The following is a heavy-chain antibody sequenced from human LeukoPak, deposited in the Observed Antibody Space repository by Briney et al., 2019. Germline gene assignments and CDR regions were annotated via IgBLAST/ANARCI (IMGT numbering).Heavy chain of an antibody. Sequence: SETLSLTCTVSGYSISIGYYWGWIRQPPGKGLEWIGSIYHSGSTYYNPSLKGRVTISVDTSKNQFSLKVRSVTAGDMGVYFCAREEWSPFRYFDYWGQGTLVTVSS. D-gene: IGHD3-3*01. J-gene: IGHJ4*02. V-gene: IGHV4-38-2*02. CDR3: AREEWSPFRYFDY. CDR1: GYSISIGYY. CDR2: IYHSGST.